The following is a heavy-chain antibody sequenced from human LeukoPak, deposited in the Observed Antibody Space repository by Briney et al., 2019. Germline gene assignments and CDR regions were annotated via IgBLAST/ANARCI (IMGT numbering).Heavy chain of an antibody. CDR1: GYSISSGYY. Sequence: SETLSLTCTVSGYSISSGYYWGWIRQPPGKGLEWIGSIYHSGSTYYNPSLKSRVTISVDTSKNQFSLKLTSVTAADTAVYYYARDHCSSTSCLDIWGQGTMVTVSS. D-gene: IGHD2-2*01. J-gene: IGHJ3*02. CDR2: IYHSGST. CDR3: ARDHCSSTSCLDI. V-gene: IGHV4-38-2*02.